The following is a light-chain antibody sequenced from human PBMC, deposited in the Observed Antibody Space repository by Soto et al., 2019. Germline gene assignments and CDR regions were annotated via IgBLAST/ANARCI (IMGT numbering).Light chain of an antibody. Sequence: DIQLTQSPSVLSASVGDTVTITCRASQALSDYLAWYQQKPGKAPKLLIYGASTLQSGVPSRFSGSGSGTDFTLTNSSLQPEDFATYYCQQSYSTPRFTFGPGTKVDIK. V-gene: IGKV1-39*01. CDR3: QQSYSTPRFT. CDR1: QALSDY. J-gene: IGKJ3*01. CDR2: GAS.